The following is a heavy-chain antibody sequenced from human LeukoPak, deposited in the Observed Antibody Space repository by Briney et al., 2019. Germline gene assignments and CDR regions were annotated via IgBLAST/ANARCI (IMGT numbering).Heavy chain of an antibody. CDR3: ARWELGSNWDVFDY. D-gene: IGHD1-1*01. CDR2: INHRGST. Sequence: SETLSLTCTVSGGSIISSSYYSGWIRLPPGKGLEWIGEINHRGSTNYNPSLKSRVTISIDTSKNQFSLKLNSVTAADTAVYYCARWELGSNWDVFDYWGQGTLVTVSS. J-gene: IGHJ4*02. V-gene: IGHV4-39*07. CDR1: GGSIISSSYY.